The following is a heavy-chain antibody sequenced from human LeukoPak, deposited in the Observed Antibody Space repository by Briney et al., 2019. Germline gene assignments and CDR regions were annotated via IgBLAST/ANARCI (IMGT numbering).Heavy chain of an antibody. V-gene: IGHV3-30*18. J-gene: IGHJ3*02. Sequence: GRSLRLSCAASGFTFSSYGMHWVRQAPGKGLEWVAVIPYDGSNKYYADSVKGRFTISRDNSKNTLYLQMNSLRAEDTAVYYCAKVLSHGSGWFHAFDIWGQGTMVTVPS. CDR2: IPYDGSNK. CDR1: GFTFSSYG. D-gene: IGHD6-19*01. CDR3: AKVLSHGSGWFHAFDI.